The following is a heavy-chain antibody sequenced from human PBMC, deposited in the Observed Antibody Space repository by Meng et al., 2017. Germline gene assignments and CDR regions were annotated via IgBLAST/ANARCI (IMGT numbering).Heavy chain of an antibody. Sequence: HLRQSGPGLVKPSQTLSLTCTVSGGSISSGGYYWSWIRQHPGKGLEWIGYIYYSGSTYYNPSLKSRVTISVDTSKNQFSLKLSSVTAADTAVYYCASVVRGVINFDYWGQGTLVTVSS. CDR1: GGSISSGGYY. V-gene: IGHV4-31*03. CDR3: ASVVRGVINFDY. CDR2: IYYSGST. D-gene: IGHD3-10*02. J-gene: IGHJ4*02.